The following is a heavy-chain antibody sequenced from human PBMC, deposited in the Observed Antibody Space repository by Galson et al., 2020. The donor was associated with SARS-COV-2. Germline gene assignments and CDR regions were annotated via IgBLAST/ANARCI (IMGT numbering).Heavy chain of an antibody. J-gene: IGHJ4*02. CDR2: INPNSGGT. Sequence: ASVKVSCKASGYTFTDYNIHWVRQVPGQGLEWMGWINPNSGGTNSAQKFQGRVTMTSDTSITTAYMELSRLRSDDMAVYYCARRNTNSWRFDDWGQGTLVTVSS. D-gene: IGHD6-13*01. CDR1: GYTFTDYN. CDR3: ARRNTNSWRFDD. V-gene: IGHV1-2*02.